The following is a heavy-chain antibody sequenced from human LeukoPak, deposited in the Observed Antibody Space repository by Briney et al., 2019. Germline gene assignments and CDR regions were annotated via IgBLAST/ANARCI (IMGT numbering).Heavy chain of an antibody. V-gene: IGHV3-23*01. CDR3: AKDRGIVGATRGLDY. D-gene: IGHD1-26*01. CDR2: ISGSGGST. CDR1: GFTFISYR. J-gene: IGHJ4*02. Sequence: GGSLRLSCAAPGFTFISYRMSWVRQAPGKGLEWVSAISGSGGSTYYADSVKGRFTISRDNSKNTLYLQMNSLRAEDTAVYYCAKDRGIVGATRGLDYWGQGTLVTVSS.